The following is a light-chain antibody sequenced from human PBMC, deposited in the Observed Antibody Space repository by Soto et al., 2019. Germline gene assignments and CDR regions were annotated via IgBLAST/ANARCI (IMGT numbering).Light chain of an antibody. V-gene: IGKV1-5*03. CDR2: KAS. J-gene: IGKJ1*01. CDR3: QQYSSYWT. Sequence: DIQMTQSPSTLSASVGDRVTITCRASQTISSWLAWYQQKPGKAPKLLIYKASSLESGVPSRFSGSGSGTEFTLTISGLQPDYFATYYCQQYSSYWTFGQGTKVEIK. CDR1: QTISSW.